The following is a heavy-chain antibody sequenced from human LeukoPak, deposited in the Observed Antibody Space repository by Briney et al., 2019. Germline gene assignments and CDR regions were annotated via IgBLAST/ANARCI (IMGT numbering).Heavy chain of an antibody. V-gene: IGHV1-46*01. D-gene: IGHD1-26*01. Sequence: ASVKVSCKASGYTFTSYHMHWVRQAPGQGLEWMGIINPSGGSTSYAQKFEGRVTMTRDMSTSTVYMELSNLRSDDTAVYYCARGSVAGWVNFDYWGQGTLVTVSS. CDR1: GYTFTSYH. CDR3: ARGSVAGWVNFDY. CDR2: INPSGGST. J-gene: IGHJ4*02.